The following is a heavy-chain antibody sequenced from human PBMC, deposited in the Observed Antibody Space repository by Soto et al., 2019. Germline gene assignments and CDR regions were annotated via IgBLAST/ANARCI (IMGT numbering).Heavy chain of an antibody. D-gene: IGHD5-18*01. V-gene: IGHV3-48*02. Sequence: EVQLVESGGGLVQPGGSLRLSCAASGFSFRSYSMNWVRQAPGKGLEWIAYIISSGDVIHYADSVKGRFTISRDNAKNSLYLQMNSLRDEDTAVYYCMAIIFGYNDWGQGTLVTVSS. CDR3: MAIIFGYND. CDR1: GFSFRSYS. CDR2: IISSGDVI. J-gene: IGHJ4*02.